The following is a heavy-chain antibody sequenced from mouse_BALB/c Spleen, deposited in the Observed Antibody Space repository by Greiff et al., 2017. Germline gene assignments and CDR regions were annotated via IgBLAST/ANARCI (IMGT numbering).Heavy chain of an antibody. CDR3: ARGRGTTVVDD. D-gene: IGHD1-1*01. CDR2: IYPGDGDT. CDR1: GYAFSSSW. V-gene: IGHV1-82*01. Sequence: QVQLQQSGPELVKPGASVKISCKASGYAFSSSWMNWVKQRPGQGLEWIGRIYPGDGDTNYNGKFKGKATLTADKSSSTDYMQLSSMTSVDSAVYFCARGRGTTVVDDWGQGTTLTVAS. J-gene: IGHJ2*01.